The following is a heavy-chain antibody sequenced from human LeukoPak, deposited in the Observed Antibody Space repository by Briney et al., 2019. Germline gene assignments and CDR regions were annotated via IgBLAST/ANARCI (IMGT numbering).Heavy chain of an antibody. CDR3: ARDRSRELRYYYYGMDV. Sequence: GASVKVSCKASGGSGGSFSNHGINWVRQAPGHGLEWMGWISAYNGNTNYAQELQGRVTMTTDTSTSTAYMELRSLRSDDTAVYYCARDRSRELRYYYYGMDVWGQGTTVTVSS. J-gene: IGHJ6*02. CDR2: ISAYNGNT. D-gene: IGHD1-26*01. CDR1: GGSGGSFSNHG. V-gene: IGHV1-18*01.